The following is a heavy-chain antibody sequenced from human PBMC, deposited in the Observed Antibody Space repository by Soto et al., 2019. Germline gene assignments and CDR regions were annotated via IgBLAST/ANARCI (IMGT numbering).Heavy chain of an antibody. V-gene: IGHV1-69*12. CDR3: ARCREGLAAADPGWFDP. CDR1: GGTFSSYA. J-gene: IGHJ5*02. D-gene: IGHD6-13*01. CDR2: IIPIFGTA. Sequence: QVQLVQSGAEVKKPGSSVKVSCKASGGTFSSYAISWVRQAPGQGLEWMGGIIPIFGTANYAQKFQGRVRITAXXSXSXXYMELSSLRSEDTAVYYCARCREGLAAADPGWFDPWGQGTLVTVAS.